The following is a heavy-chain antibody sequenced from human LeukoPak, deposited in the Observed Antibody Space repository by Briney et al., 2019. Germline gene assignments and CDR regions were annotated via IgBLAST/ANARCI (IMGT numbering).Heavy chain of an antibody. CDR2: ISSSSSYI. D-gene: IGHD3-3*01. Sequence: GGSLRLSYAASGFTFSSYSMNWVRQAPGKGLEWVSSISSSSSYIYYADSVKGRFTISRDNAKNSLYLQMNSLRAEDTAVYYCARGSGSGGTFDYWGQGTLVTVSS. V-gene: IGHV3-21*01. CDR1: GFTFSSYS. CDR3: ARGSGSGGTFDY. J-gene: IGHJ4*02.